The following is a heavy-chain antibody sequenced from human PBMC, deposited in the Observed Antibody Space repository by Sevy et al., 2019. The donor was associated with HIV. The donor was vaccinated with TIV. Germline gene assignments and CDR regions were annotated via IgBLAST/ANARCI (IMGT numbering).Heavy chain of an antibody. Sequence: GGSLRLSCETSGFIFTDYWMSWVRQIPGKGLERVATIKQDQSEKYYVDSVKGRFAIYRDSAKKSVSLQMNGLRAEDTALYFCAREVGGFNWRPYYFDSWGQGTLVTVSS. CDR2: IKQDQSEK. CDR3: AREVGGFNWRPYYFDS. D-gene: IGHD3-3*01. V-gene: IGHV3-7*01. CDR1: GFIFTDYW. J-gene: IGHJ4*02.